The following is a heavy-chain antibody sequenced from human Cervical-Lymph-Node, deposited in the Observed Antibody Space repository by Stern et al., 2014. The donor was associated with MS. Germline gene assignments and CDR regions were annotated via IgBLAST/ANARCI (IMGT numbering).Heavy chain of an antibody. Sequence: QVQLVESGGGVVQPGRSLRLSCAASGFTFSSYGMHWVRQAPGNGLDRAAVIWYDGSNKYYADSVKGRFTISRANSTNTPYLQMNSLRAEDTAVYYCARETSPSSSGGYYYGMDVWGQGTTVTVSS. D-gene: IGHD6-13*01. CDR1: GFTFSSYG. CDR2: IWYDGSNK. J-gene: IGHJ6*02. CDR3: ARETSPSSSGGYYYGMDV. V-gene: IGHV3-33*01.